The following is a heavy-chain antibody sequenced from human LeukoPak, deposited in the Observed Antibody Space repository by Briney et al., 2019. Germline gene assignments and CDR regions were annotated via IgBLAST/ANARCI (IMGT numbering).Heavy chain of an antibody. CDR1: GYTFTSYG. CDR3: ARGALRFLEWLYPDY. CDR2: ISAYNGNT. J-gene: IGHJ4*02. D-gene: IGHD3-3*01. Sequence: ASVKVSCKASGYTFTSYGISWVRQAPGQGLEWMGWISAYNGNTNYAQKLQGRVTTTTDTSTSTAYMELRSLRSDDTAVYYCARGALRFLEWLYPDYWGQGTLVTVSS. V-gene: IGHV1-18*01.